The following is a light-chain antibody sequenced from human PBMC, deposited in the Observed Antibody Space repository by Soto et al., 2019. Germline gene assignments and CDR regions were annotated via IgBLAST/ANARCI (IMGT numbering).Light chain of an antibody. CDR2: AAS. CDR3: QQSYSTPPT. CDR1: QSISSY. V-gene: IGKV1-39*01. J-gene: IGKJ2*01. Sequence: DIQMTQSPSSLSASVGDRVTITCRASQSISSYLNWYQQKPGKAPKRLIYAASSLQSGVPSRFSGSGSGTDFTLTISSLQPEDFATYYCQQSYSTPPTFVQGTKLEIK.